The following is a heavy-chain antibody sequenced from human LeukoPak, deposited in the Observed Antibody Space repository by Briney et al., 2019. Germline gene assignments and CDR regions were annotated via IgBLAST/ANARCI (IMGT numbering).Heavy chain of an antibody. Sequence: GRSLRLPCAASGFTFDDYAMHWVRQAPGKGLEWVSGISWNIGSIAYADSVKGRFTISRDNAKNSLYLQLNSLRPEGTALYYCAKGGRTAMVPFDSWGQGTLVTVSS. CDR2: ISWNIGSI. D-gene: IGHD5-18*01. J-gene: IGHJ4*02. V-gene: IGHV3-9*01. CDR3: AKGGRTAMVPFDS. CDR1: GFTFDDYA.